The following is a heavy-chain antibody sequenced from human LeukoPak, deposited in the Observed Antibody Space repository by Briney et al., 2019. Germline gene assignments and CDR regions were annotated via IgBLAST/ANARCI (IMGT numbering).Heavy chain of an antibody. CDR3: ARDDPVRSEYFQH. D-gene: IGHD3-3*01. CDR1: GGSISSYY. CDR2: IYYSGST. Sequence: SETLSLTCTVSGGSISSYYWSWIRQPPGKGLEWIGYIYYSGSTNYNPSLKSRVTISVDTSNNQFSLKLSSVTAADTAVYYCARDDPVRSEYFQHWGQGTLVTVSS. J-gene: IGHJ1*01. V-gene: IGHV4-59*01.